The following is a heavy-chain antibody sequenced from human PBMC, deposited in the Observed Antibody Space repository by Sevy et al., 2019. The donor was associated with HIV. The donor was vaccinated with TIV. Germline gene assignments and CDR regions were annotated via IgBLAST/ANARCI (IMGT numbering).Heavy chain of an antibody. CDR3: VRSGGAYDTGFDP. V-gene: IGHV3-21*01. CDR1: GFTFDNYA. CDR2: ISGGTNS. J-gene: IGHJ5*02. Sequence: GGSLRLSCAASGFTFDNYAMSWVRQAPEKGLEWVSTISGGTNSYYGDSVKGRFTISRDNAKNSLYLQMNSLRVEDTAIYYCVRSGGAYDTGFDPWGQGALVTVSS. D-gene: IGHD3-22*01.